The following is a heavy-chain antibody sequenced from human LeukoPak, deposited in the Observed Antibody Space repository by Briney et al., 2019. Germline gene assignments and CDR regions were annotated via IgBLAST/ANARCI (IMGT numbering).Heavy chain of an antibody. Sequence: PGGSLRLSCAASGFTFSSYEMNWVRQAPGKGQEWVSYISSSGSTIYYADSVKGRFTISRDNAKNSLYLQMNSLRAEDTAVYYCARDRLLLWFGELSNYYYYGMDVWGKGTTVTVSS. D-gene: IGHD3-10*01. CDR3: ARDRLLLWFGELSNYYYYGMDV. CDR1: GFTFSSYE. V-gene: IGHV3-48*03. CDR2: ISSSGSTI. J-gene: IGHJ6*04.